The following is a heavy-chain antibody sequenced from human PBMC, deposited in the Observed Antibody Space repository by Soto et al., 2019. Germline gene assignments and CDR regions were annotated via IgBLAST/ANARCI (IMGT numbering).Heavy chain of an antibody. D-gene: IGHD3-10*01. CDR3: THAIRGVIWN. J-gene: IGHJ4*02. V-gene: IGHV2-5*02. Sequence: QITLKESGPTLVKPTQTLTLTCNFSGFSLSTSGLGVSWIRQPPGKALEWLALIYWDDDDRYSPSLKNRLSLRKDTSTNQVVLTLTNLNRVDTATYFCTHAIRGVIWNWGQGALVTVSS. CDR1: GFSLSTSGLG. CDR2: IYWDDDD.